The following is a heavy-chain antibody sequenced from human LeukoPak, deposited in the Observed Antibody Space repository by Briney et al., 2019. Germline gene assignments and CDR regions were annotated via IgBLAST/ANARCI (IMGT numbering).Heavy chain of an antibody. J-gene: IGHJ3*02. Sequence: SGPALVKPTQTLTLTCTFSGFSLSTSGMCVSWIRQPPGKALEWLARIDWDDDKYYSTSLKTRLTISKDTSKNQVVLTMTNMDPVDTATYYCARPIYYGSGPYYDDAFHIWGQGTMVTVSS. CDR1: GFSLSTSGMC. D-gene: IGHD3-10*01. CDR3: ARPIYYGSGPYYDDAFHI. V-gene: IGHV2-70*11. CDR2: IDWDDDK.